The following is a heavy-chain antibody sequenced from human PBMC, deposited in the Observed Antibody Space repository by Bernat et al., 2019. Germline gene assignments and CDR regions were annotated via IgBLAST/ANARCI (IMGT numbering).Heavy chain of an antibody. CDR1: GFTFSSYW. CDR3: ARDKQVVANSWFDP. CDR2: IKQDGSEK. D-gene: IGHD2-15*01. V-gene: IGHV3-7*01. Sequence: EVQLVESGGGLVQPGGSLRLSCAASGFTFSSYWMSWVRQAPGKGLEWVANIKQDGSEKYYVDSVKGRFTISRDNAKNSLYLQMNSLRAEDTAVYYCARDKQVVANSWFDPWGQGTLVTVSS. J-gene: IGHJ5*02.